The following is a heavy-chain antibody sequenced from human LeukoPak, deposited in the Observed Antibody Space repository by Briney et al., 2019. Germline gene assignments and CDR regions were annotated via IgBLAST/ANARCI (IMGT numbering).Heavy chain of an antibody. CDR1: GYSLTTYW. J-gene: IGHJ4*02. V-gene: IGHV5-51*01. Sequence: GEPLKISCKGFGYSLTTYWIGWVRQMPGKGLEWMGIIYPGASDTRYSPSFQGQVTISADKSISTAYLQWSSLKASDTAMYYCARRDGSGSPFDYWGQGTLVTVSS. CDR2: IYPGASDT. CDR3: ARRDGSGSPFDY. D-gene: IGHD3-10*01.